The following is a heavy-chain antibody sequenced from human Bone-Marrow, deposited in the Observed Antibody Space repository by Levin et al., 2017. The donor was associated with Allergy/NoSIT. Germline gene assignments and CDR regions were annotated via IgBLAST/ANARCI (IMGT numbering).Heavy chain of an antibody. CDR2: FDPEVGET. D-gene: IGHD1-7*01. J-gene: IGHJ5*01. CDR3: AIDLLSVTGTNS. CDR1: GLTLNEVS. V-gene: IGHV1-24*01. Sequence: GESLKISCKVSGLTLNEVSMHWVRQAPGKGLEWMGGFDPEVGETIYAQNFQGRVTMTEDTSTDTAYMELGSLRSEDTAIYHCAIDLLSVTGTNSWGHGAPVTVSS.